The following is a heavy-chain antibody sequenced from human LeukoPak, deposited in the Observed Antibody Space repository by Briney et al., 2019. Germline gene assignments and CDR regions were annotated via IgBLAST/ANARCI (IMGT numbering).Heavy chain of an antibody. CDR2: ISHSGST. D-gene: IGHD2-15*01. V-gene: IGHV4-34*01. Sequence: SETLSLTCAVYGGSFSGYYWSWIRQPPGKGLEWIGEISHSGSTNYNPSLKSRVTISVDTSKNQFSLKLSSVTAADTAVYYCARGDRYCSGGSCYLAYYYYYMDVWGKGTTVTVSS. CDR1: GGSFSGYY. CDR3: ARGDRYCSGGSCYLAYYYYYMDV. J-gene: IGHJ6*03.